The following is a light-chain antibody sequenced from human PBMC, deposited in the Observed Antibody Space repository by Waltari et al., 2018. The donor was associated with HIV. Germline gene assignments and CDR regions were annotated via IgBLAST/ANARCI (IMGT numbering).Light chain of an antibody. V-gene: IGLV2-14*03. CDR2: DVS. CDR1: SSDVGGYNY. J-gene: IGLJ1*01. CDR3: SSYTSSSPYA. Sequence: QSALTQPASVSGSPGQSITISCPGTSSDVGGYNYVSWYQQNPGKAPKLMIYDVSNRPSGVSNRFSGSKSGNTASLTISGLQAEDEADYYCSSYTSSSPYAFGTGTKVTVL.